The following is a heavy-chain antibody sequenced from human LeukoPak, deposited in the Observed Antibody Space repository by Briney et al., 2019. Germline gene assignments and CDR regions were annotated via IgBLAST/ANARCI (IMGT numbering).Heavy chain of an antibody. CDR1: GYTFTSYG. CDR3: ARPLLPTTYYYDDSSGSGDAFDL. V-gene: IGHV1-18*01. D-gene: IGHD3-22*01. CDR2: ISAYNGNT. J-gene: IGHJ3*01. Sequence: GASVKVSCKASGYTFTSYGISWVRQAPGQGLEWMGWISAYNGNTNYAQKLQGRVTMTTDTSTSTAYMELRSLRSDDTAVYYCARPLLPTTYYYDDSSGSGDAFDLWGQGTMVTVSS.